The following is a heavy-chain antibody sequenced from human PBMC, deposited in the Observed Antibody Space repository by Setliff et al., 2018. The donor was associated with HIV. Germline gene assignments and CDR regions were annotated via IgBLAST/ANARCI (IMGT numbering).Heavy chain of an antibody. Sequence: ASVKVSCKASGYMFTDYYIHWVRQAPGQGLEWVGRINPDSRGTNYAQTFQGRVTMTRDTSVSTAYMELRRLRSDDTAVFYCARGVKGIATTGKYYFDYWGQGTLVTVSS. CDR2: INPDSRGT. CDR3: ARGVKGIATTGKYYFDY. V-gene: IGHV1-2*06. J-gene: IGHJ4*02. D-gene: IGHD6-13*01. CDR1: GYMFTDYY.